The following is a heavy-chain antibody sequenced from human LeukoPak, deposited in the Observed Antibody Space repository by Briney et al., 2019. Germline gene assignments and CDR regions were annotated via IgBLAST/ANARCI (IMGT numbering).Heavy chain of an antibody. CDR3: ARPLSRSSGWYGFDY. V-gene: IGHV5-51*01. CDR2: IYLGDSDT. CDR1: GYSFTSYL. Sequence: GESLKISCKGSGYSFTSYLIGLVREMPGKGLEWMGIIYLGDSDTRYSPPFQAQVTISADKSISTAYLQWSSLKASATAMYYCARPLSRSSGWYGFDYWGQGTLVTVSS. J-gene: IGHJ4*02. D-gene: IGHD6-19*01.